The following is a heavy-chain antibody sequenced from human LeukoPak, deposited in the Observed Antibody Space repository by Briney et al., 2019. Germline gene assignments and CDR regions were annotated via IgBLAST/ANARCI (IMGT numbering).Heavy chain of an antibody. V-gene: IGHV4-38-2*02. J-gene: IGHJ4*02. D-gene: IGHD3-9*01. CDR2: IYYSGST. CDR3: TRGPDILTGPDY. CDR1: GYSISSGYY. Sequence: SETLSLTCTVSGYSISSGYYWGWIRQPPGKGLEGCGSIYYSGSTYYNPSLKSRVTISVDTSKNQFSLRLSSVTAADTVVYYCTRGPDILTGPDYWGQGTLVTVSS.